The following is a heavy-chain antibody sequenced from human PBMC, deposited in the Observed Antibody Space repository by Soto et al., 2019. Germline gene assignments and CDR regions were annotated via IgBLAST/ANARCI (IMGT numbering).Heavy chain of an antibody. D-gene: IGHD4-17*01. J-gene: IGHJ4*02. CDR1: GFTFTDYY. CDR2: ISDSGSTI. V-gene: IGHV3-11*01. Sequence: LXXSCAASGFTFTDYYMSWIRQAPVKGLEWISYISDSGSTIYYADSVKGRFTISRDNAENSVYLEMDSLRAEDTALYYCARDVDADFRTDFDYWGRGTLVTVSS. CDR3: ARDVDADFRTDFDY.